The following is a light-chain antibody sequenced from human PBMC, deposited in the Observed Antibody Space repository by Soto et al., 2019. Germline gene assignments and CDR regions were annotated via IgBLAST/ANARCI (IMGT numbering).Light chain of an antibody. J-gene: IGKJ1*01. CDR3: QHLDSNWP. V-gene: IGKV1-5*01. Sequence: DIPMTQSPSTLSASVGDRVSITCRASHNIARWLAWYQQKPGKAPRLLIYDASTLETGVPSRFSGSGSGTEFTLTSSSLRPDVFATYFCQHLDSNWPFGQWTKVEI. CDR1: HNIARW. CDR2: DAS.